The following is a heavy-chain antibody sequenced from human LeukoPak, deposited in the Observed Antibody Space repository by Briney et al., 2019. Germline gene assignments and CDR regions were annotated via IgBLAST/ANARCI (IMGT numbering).Heavy chain of an antibody. D-gene: IGHD3-10*02. CDR2: VHYSGTT. V-gene: IGHV4-59*01. Sequence: ETVSLTCTVSGGSISSYYWTWIRQPPGKGLEWIGYVHYSGTTNYSPSLESRLTISVDTSKNQFSLRLSSVTAADTAVYYCARETWSGSTAYYFDYWGQGALVTASS. J-gene: IGHJ4*02. CDR1: GGSISSYY. CDR3: ARETWSGSTAYYFDY.